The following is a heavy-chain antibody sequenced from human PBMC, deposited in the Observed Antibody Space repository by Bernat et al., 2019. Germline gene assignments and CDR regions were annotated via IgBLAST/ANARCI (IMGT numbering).Heavy chain of an antibody. Sequence: EVQLVESGGGLVKPGGSLRLSCAASGFTFSSSSMNWVRQAPGKGLGWVSYISSSSTYIHYADSVKGRLTISRDNAKNSLYLQMNSLRSEDTAVYYCARRWGSSLDDAFDIWGQGTMVTVSS. V-gene: IGHV3-21*05. CDR3: ARRWGSSLDDAFDI. D-gene: IGHD6-13*01. J-gene: IGHJ3*02. CDR1: GFTFSSSS. CDR2: ISSSSTYI.